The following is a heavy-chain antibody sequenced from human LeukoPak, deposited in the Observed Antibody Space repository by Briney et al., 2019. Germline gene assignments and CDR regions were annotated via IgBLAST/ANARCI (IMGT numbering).Heavy chain of an antibody. V-gene: IGHV4-61*08. CDR3: ARDHWGSLDY. CDR2: TSNSGCT. D-gene: IGHD7-27*01. CDR1: GDSLSSGGHS. Sequence: SETLSLTCTVSGDSLSSGGHSWGWVRLPPGTGLEWIGYTSNSGCTNCNPSLESRVTLSVDTSKSQFSLKLTSVTAADTAVYYCARDHWGSLDYWGQGILVTVS. J-gene: IGHJ4*02.